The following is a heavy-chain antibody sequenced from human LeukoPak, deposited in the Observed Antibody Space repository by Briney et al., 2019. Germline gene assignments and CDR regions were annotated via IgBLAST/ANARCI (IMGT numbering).Heavy chain of an antibody. CDR3: AKGLLWFGAFDI. V-gene: IGHV3-23*01. CDR1: GFTFSSYT. Sequence: QPGGSLRLSCAASGFTFSSYTMNWVRQAPGKGLEWVSAISGSGGSTYYADSVKGRFTISRDNSKNTLYLQMNSLRAEDTAVYYCAKGLLWFGAFDIWGQGTMVTVSS. CDR2: ISGSGGST. D-gene: IGHD3-10*01. J-gene: IGHJ3*02.